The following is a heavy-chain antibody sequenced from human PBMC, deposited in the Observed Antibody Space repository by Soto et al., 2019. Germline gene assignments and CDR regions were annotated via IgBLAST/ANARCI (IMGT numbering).Heavy chain of an antibody. Sequence: SETLSLTCAVSSGSISSSNWWSWVRQPPGKGLEWIGEIYHSGSTNYNPSLKSRVTISVDKSKNQFSLKLSSVTAADTAVYYCARDQGSSGWFDYWGQGTLVTVSS. CDR1: SGSISSSNW. D-gene: IGHD6-19*01. V-gene: IGHV4-4*02. J-gene: IGHJ4*02. CDR2: IYHSGST. CDR3: ARDQGSSGWFDY.